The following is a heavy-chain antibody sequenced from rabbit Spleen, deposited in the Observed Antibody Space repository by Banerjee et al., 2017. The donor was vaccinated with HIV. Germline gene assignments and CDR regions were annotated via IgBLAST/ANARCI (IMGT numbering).Heavy chain of an antibody. Sequence: QEQLMESGGGLVQPGGSLKLSCKASGFDFSRTGVSWVRQAPGKGLEWIGYIDLLFGTTYYANWVNGRFTISSHSAQNTLYLQLHSLTDADTATYFCVRGASASGYYYLWGQGTLVSVS. J-gene: IGHJ3*01. CDR2: IDLLFGTT. CDR3: VRGASASGYYYL. V-gene: IGHV1S47*01. CDR1: GFDFSRTG. D-gene: IGHD1-1*01.